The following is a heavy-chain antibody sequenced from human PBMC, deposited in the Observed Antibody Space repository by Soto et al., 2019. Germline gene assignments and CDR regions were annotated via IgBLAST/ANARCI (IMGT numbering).Heavy chain of an antibody. J-gene: IGHJ6*03. D-gene: IGHD3-3*01. CDR3: ARQPLDDFWSGYYENYYYYMDV. CDR2: ISSSGSTI. V-gene: IGHV3-11*01. CDR1: GFTFSDYY. Sequence: GGSLRLSCAASGFTFSDYYMSWIRQAPGKGLEWVSYISSSGSTIYYADSVKGRFTISRDNAKNSLYLQMNSLRAEDTAVYYCARQPLDDFWSGYYENYYYYMDVWGKGTTVTVSS.